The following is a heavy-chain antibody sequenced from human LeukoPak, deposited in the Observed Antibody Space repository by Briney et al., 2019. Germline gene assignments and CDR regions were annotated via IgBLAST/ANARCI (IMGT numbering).Heavy chain of an antibody. V-gene: IGHV3-48*01. CDR1: GFTFSSYS. J-gene: IGHJ4*02. D-gene: IGHD3-9*01. Sequence: RGSLRLSCAASGFTFSSYSMNWVRQAPGKGLEWVSYISSSSSTIYYADSVKGRFTISRDNAKNSLYLQMNSLRAEDTAVYYCARGYFDWSSTRVFGYWGQGTLVTVSS. CDR2: ISSSSSTI. CDR3: ARGYFDWSSTRVFGY.